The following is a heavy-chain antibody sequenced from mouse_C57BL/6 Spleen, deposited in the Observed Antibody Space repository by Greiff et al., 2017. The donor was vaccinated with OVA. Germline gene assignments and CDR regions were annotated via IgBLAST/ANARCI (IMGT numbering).Heavy chain of an antibody. D-gene: IGHD2-5*01. CDR1: GYAFTNYL. CDR3: ATDVYSNYEGYAMDY. Sequence: QVQLQQSGAELVRPGTSVKVSCKASGYAFTNYLIEWVKQRPGQGLEWIGVINPGSGGTNYNEKFKGKATLTADKSSSTAYMQLSSLTSEDSAVYVCATDVYSNYEGYAMDYWGQGTSVTVSS. J-gene: IGHJ4*01. V-gene: IGHV1-54*01. CDR2: INPGSGGT.